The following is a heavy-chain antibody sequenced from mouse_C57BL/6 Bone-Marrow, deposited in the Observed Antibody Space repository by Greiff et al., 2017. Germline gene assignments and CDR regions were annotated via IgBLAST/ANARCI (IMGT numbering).Heavy chain of an antibody. CDR3: TNYYVSSFAWFAY. D-gene: IGHD1-1*01. CDR1: GYTFTDYE. J-gene: IGHJ3*01. CDR2: IDPETGGT. V-gene: IGHV1-15*01. Sequence: QVQLKESGAELVRPGASVTLSCKASGYTFTDYEMHWVKQTPVHGLEWIGAIDPETGGTAYNQKFKGKAILTADKSSSTAYMELRSLTSEDSAVYYGTNYYVSSFAWFAYWGQGTLVTVSA.